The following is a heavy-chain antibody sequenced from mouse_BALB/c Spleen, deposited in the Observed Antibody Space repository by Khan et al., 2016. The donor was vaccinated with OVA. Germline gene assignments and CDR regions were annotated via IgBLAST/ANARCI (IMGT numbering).Heavy chain of an antibody. CDR2: ILPGSGNN. D-gene: IGHD1-1*01. CDR1: GYTFSSYW. Sequence: VQLQQSGAELMKPGASVKISCKASGYTFSSYWIEWVKQRPGHGLEWFGEILPGSGNNNFNEKFRGKATFAADTSSNTAYMQLSSLTSEDSAVYYGARGNYYGSTSWFGYWGQGTLVTVSA. CDR3: ARGNYYGSTSWFGY. V-gene: IGHV1-9*01. J-gene: IGHJ3*01.